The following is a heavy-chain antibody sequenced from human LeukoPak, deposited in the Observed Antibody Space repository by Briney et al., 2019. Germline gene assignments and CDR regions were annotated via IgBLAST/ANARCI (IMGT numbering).Heavy chain of an antibody. CDR2: INHSGST. CDR3: ARTSN. CDR1: GFTFSDHY. Sequence: GSLRLSCAASGFTFSDHYMDWIRQPPGKGLEWIGEINHSGSTNYNPSLKSRVTISVDTSKNQFSLKLSSVTAADTAVYYCARTSNWGQGTLVTVSS. J-gene: IGHJ4*02. V-gene: IGHV4-34*01.